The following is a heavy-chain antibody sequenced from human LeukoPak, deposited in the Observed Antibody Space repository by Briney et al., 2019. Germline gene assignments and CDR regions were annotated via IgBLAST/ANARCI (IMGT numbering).Heavy chain of an antibody. Sequence: GGSLRLSCAASGFTFSSYAMHWVRQAPGKGLEWVAVISYDGSSKYYADSVKGRFTVSRDNSKNTLYLQMNSVRPEDTTVYYCARAVRYYENSGPDYWGQGTLVIVSS. CDR3: ARAVRYYENSGPDY. CDR2: ISYDGSSK. CDR1: GFTFSSYA. D-gene: IGHD3-22*01. J-gene: IGHJ4*02. V-gene: IGHV3-30-3*01.